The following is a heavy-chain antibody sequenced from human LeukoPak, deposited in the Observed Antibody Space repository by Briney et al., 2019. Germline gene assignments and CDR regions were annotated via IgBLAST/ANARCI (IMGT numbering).Heavy chain of an antibody. J-gene: IGHJ5*02. CDR2: ISYDGSNK. Sequence: PGGSLRLSCAASGFTFSSYAMHWVRQAPGKGLEWVAVISYDGSNKYYADSVKGRFTISRDNSKNTLYLQMNSLRAEDTAVYYCATGIAASRGPWGQGTLVTVSS. V-gene: IGHV3-30-3*01. CDR3: ATGIAASRGP. D-gene: IGHD6-13*01. CDR1: GFTFSSYA.